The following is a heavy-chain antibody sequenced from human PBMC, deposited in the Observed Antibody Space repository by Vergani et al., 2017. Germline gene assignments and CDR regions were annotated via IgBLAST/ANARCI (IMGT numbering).Heavy chain of an antibody. Sequence: EVQLVESGGGLIHPGGSLRLSCEGSGFSFSGYWMHWVRQSPEKGLVWVSRIKSDGSITNYADSVKGRFTISRDNAKNTLYLEMNSLGGDDTAIYYCVRARCSGPCFMSNWFDSWGQGTTVTVSS. CDR1: GFSFSGYW. CDR2: IKSDGSIT. V-gene: IGHV3-74*01. D-gene: IGHD5-12*01. J-gene: IGHJ5*01. CDR3: VRARCSGPCFMSNWFDS.